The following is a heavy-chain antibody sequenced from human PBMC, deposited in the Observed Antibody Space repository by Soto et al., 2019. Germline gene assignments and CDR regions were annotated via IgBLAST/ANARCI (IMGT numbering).Heavy chain of an antibody. CDR2: ISSTTNYI. V-gene: IGHV3-21*06. CDR1: GFTFTRYS. CDR3: ARESQDLTSNFDY. J-gene: IGHJ4*02. Sequence: PGGSLRLSCAASGFTFTRYSMNWVRQAPGKGLEWVSSISSTTNYIYYGDSMKGRFTISRDNAKNSLYLEMNSLRAEDTAVYYCARESQDLTSNFDYWGQGTLVTVSS.